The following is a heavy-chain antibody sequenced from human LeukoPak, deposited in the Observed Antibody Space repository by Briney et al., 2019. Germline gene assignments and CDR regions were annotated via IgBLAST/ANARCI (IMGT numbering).Heavy chain of an antibody. CDR2: ISVSGWST. D-gene: IGHD5-12*01. CDR3: AKDLDIVATITGN. Sequence: GGSLRLSCAASGFTFSSYAMSWVRQAPGKGLEWVSPISVSGWSTYYADSVKGRFTISRDNSKNTLYLQMNSLRAEDTAVYYCAKDLDIVATITGNWGQGTLVTVSS. J-gene: IGHJ4*02. V-gene: IGHV3-23*01. CDR1: GFTFSSYA.